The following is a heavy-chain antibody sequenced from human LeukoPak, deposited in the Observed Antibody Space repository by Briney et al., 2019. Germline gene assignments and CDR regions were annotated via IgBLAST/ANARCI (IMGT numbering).Heavy chain of an antibody. CDR2: INYSGSS. V-gene: IGHV4-34*01. CDR3: ARGLLSRANFPVCSSGWYYFDY. J-gene: IGHJ4*02. CDR1: GGSFSDYQ. D-gene: IGHD6-19*01. Sequence: SETLSLTCAVYGGSFSDYQWTWIRQPPGKGPEWIGKINYSGSSNYNPSLKSRVTISVDMSKSQFSLELSSVTAADTAVYYCARGLLSRANFPVCSSGWYYFDYWGQGTLVTVSS.